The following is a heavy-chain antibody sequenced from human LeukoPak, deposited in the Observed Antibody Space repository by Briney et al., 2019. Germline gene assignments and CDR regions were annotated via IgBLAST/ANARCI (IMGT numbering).Heavy chain of an antibody. CDR3: ARSSGTGTFSY. V-gene: IGHV4-39*02. J-gene: IGHJ4*02. Sequence: SETLSLTCTVSGDSISRSAYYWAWIRQPPGKGLEWIGSVYYGRSPYFNPSLESRATISVDTSKNHFSLKMSSVTAADTAVYYCARSSGTGTFSYWGQGTLVTVSS. CDR1: GDSISRSAYY. D-gene: IGHD6-25*01. CDR2: VYYGRSP.